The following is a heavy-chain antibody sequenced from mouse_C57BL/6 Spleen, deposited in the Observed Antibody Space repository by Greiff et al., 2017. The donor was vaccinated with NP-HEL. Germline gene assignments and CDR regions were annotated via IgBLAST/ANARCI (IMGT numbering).Heavy chain of an antibody. Sequence: QVQLQQPGAELVRPGSSVKLSCKASGYTFTSYWMGWVKQRPGQGLEWIGNIYPSDSETHYNQKFKDKATLTVDKSSSTAYMQLSSLTSEDSAVYYCARNSNYEDYWGQGTSVTVSS. V-gene: IGHV1-61*01. CDR2: IYPSDSET. CDR1: GYTFTSYW. CDR3: ARNSNYEDY. D-gene: IGHD2-5*01. J-gene: IGHJ4*01.